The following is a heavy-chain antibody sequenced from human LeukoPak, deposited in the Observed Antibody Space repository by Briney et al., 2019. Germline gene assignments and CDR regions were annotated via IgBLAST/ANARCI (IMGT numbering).Heavy chain of an antibody. CDR3: VQGTRRGAITMVRGVVGKSFYFDS. J-gene: IGHJ4*02. V-gene: IGHV3-30*02. Sequence: PGGSLRLSCAASGFTFSNYAIHWVRQAPGKGLEWVAFIPYDGTNKYHADSVKGRFTISRDNSKNTLYLQMNSLRAEDTAVYYCVQGTRRGAITMVRGVVGKSFYFDSWGQGTLVTVSS. CDR2: IPYDGTNK. D-gene: IGHD3-10*01. CDR1: GFTFSNYA.